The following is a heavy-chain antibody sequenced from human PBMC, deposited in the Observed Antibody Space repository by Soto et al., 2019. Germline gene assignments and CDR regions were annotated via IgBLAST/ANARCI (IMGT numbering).Heavy chain of an antibody. CDR3: ARDLGYCSSTSCAAVDYYYGMDV. V-gene: IGHV3-48*02. Sequence: GGSLRLSCAASGFTFSSYSMNWVRQAPGKGLEWVSYISSSSSTIYYADSVKGRFTISRDNAKNSLYLQMNSLRDEDTAVYYCARDLGYCSSTSCAAVDYYYGMDVWGQGTTVTVSS. CDR2: ISSSSSTI. CDR1: GFTFSSYS. J-gene: IGHJ6*02. D-gene: IGHD2-2*01.